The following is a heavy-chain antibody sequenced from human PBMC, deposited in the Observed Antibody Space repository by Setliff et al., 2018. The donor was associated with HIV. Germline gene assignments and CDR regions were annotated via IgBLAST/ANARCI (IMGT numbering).Heavy chain of an antibody. V-gene: IGHV4-34*01. CDR3: ASLDGSESPYIYYYYMDV. D-gene: IGHD3-10*01. CDR2: INHSGST. CDR1: GGSFTDIGGSFTDYY. J-gene: IGHJ6*03. Sequence: SETLSLTCAVFGGSFTDIGGSFTDYYWIWIRQPPGKGLEWIGEINHSGSTHYNPSLKSRFTISVDTSKNQFSLKLSSVTAADTAVYYCASLDGSESPYIYYYYMDVWGEGTAVTVSS.